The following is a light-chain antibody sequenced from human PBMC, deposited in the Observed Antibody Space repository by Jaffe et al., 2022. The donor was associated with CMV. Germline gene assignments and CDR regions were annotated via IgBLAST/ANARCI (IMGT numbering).Light chain of an antibody. CDR2: EDS. Sequence: NFMLTQPHSVSESPGKTVTISCTRSSGSIASNYVQWYQQRPGSAPTTVIYEDSQRPSGVPDRFSGSIDTSSNSASLTISGLETEDEAHYHCHSYDGPNQVFGGGTKLTVL. V-gene: IGLV6-57*04. CDR3: HSYDGPNQV. J-gene: IGLJ3*02. CDR1: SGSIASNY.